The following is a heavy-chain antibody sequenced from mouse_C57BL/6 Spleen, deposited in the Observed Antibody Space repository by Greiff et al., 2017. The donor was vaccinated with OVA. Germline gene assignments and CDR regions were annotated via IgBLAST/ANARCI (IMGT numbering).Heavy chain of an antibody. Sequence: QVQLQQSGPGLVQPSQSLSITCTVSGFSLTSYGVHWVRQSPGKGLEWLGVIWRGGSTDYNAAFISRLSISTDNSKSQVFFKMNSLQADDTAIYYCARNSIYDGYWYFDVWGTGTTVTVSS. D-gene: IGHD2-3*01. V-gene: IGHV2-2*01. J-gene: IGHJ1*03. CDR1: GFSLTSYG. CDR3: ARNSIYDGYWYFDV. CDR2: IWRGGST.